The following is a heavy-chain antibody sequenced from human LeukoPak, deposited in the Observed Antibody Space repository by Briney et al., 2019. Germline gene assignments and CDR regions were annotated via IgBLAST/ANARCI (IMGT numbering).Heavy chain of an antibody. CDR3: ARVLVEMATVYFDY. CDR1: GGSISSSNW. Sequence: PSGTLSLTCAVSGGSISSSNWWSWVRQPPGKGLEWIGEIHHSGSTNYNPSLKSRVTISVDKSKNQFSLKLSSVTAADTAVYYCARVLVEMATVYFDYWGQGTLVTVSS. D-gene: IGHD5-24*01. V-gene: IGHV4-4*02. J-gene: IGHJ4*02. CDR2: IHHSGST.